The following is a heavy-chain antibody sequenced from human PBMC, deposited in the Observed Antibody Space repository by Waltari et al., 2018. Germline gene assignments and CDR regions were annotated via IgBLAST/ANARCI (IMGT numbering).Heavy chain of an antibody. V-gene: IGHV3-30-3*01. J-gene: IGHJ5*02. CDR2: ISYDGSNK. CDR3: ARALMTTVTSGFDP. Sequence: QVQLVESGGGVVQPGRSLRLSCAASGFTFSSYAMHWVRQAPGKGLEWVAVISYDGSNKYYADSVKGRFTISRDNSKNTLYLQMNSLRAEDTAVYYCARALMTTVTSGFDPWGQGTLVTVSS. CDR1: GFTFSSYA. D-gene: IGHD4-17*01.